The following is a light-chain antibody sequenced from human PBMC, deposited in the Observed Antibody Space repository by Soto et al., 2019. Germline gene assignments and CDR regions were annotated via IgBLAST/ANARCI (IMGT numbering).Light chain of an antibody. CDR1: QSLVSSDGNTY. Sequence: DVVMTQSPLSLPVTLGQPASISCRSSQSLVSSDGNTYLNWYQQRPGQSTRRLIYKVSNRDSGVPDRFSGSGSGTDFTLKISRVEPEDDGVYCCLHGSPWHWTFGQATKVEI. CDR3: LHGSPWHWT. CDR2: KVS. V-gene: IGKV2-30*01. J-gene: IGKJ1*01.